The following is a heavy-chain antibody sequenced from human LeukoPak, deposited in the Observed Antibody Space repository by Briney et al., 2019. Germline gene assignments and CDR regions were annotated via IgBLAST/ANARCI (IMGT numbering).Heavy chain of an antibody. CDR1: GYTFTSYY. D-gene: IGHD6-19*01. CDR3: ARDLYGEQWLKPFDY. V-gene: IGHV1-46*03. J-gene: IGHJ4*02. CDR2: INPSGCST. Sequence: ASVEVSCKASGYTFTSYYMHWVRQAPGQGLDWMGIINPSGCSTSYAQKFQGRVTMTRDTSTSTVYMELSSLRSEDTAVYYCARDLYGEQWLKPFDYWGQGTLVTVSS.